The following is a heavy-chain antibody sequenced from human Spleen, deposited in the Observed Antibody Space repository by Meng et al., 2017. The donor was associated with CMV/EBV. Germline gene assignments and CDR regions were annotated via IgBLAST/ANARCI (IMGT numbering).Heavy chain of an antibody. J-gene: IGHJ5*02. CDR1: GFTFSNAW. CDR2: IKSKTDGGKT. D-gene: IGHD2-2*01. CDR3: TTDPIVVVPAALS. V-gene: IGHV3-15*01. Sequence: GGSLKISCAASGFTFSNAWMSWVRQAPGKGLEWVGRIKSKTDGGKTDYAAPVKGRFTISRDDSKNTLSRQMNSLKTEDTAVYYCTTDPIVVVPAALSWGQGTLVTVSS.